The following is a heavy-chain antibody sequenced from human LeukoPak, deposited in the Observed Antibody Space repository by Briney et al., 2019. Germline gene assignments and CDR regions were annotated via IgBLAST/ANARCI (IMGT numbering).Heavy chain of an antibody. V-gene: IGHV3-23*01. CDR1: GFTFSSYA. Sequence: GGSLRLSCAASGFTFSSYAMSWVRQAPGKGLAWVSAISGSGGSTYYADSVKGRFTISRENSKNTLYLQMNSLRAEDTAVYYCAKGPANSRYYFHYWGQGTLVTVSS. CDR2: ISGSGGST. J-gene: IGHJ4*02. D-gene: IGHD2-2*01. CDR3: AKGPANSRYYFHY.